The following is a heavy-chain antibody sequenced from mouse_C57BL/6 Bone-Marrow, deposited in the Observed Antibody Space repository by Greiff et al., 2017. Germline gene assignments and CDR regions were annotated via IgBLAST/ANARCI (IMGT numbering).Heavy chain of an antibody. V-gene: IGHV14-1*01. CDR3: TVVSLFYY. CDR1: GFNIKDYY. J-gene: IGHJ2*01. CDR2: IDPEDGDT. D-gene: IGHD1-1*01. Sequence: VQLQQSGAELVRPGASVKLSCTASGFNIKDYYMHWVKQRPEQCLEWIGRIDPEDGDTEYAPKFQGKATMTADKSSNTAYLQLSRLTSEDTAVYYCTVVSLFYYWGQGTTLTGSS.